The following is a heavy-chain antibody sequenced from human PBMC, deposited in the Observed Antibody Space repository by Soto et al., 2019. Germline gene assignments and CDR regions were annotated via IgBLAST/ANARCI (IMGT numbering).Heavy chain of an antibody. Sequence: GGSLRLSCAASGFTFSTYGMHWVRQAPGKGLEWVALIVYDGSQKYYVDSVKDRFTISRDDSKNTLYLQMNSLRAEDTAVYYCAKDRQLALDYWGQGTLVTVSS. J-gene: IGHJ4*02. CDR1: GFTFSTYG. D-gene: IGHD6-6*01. V-gene: IGHV3-30*18. CDR3: AKDRQLALDY. CDR2: IVYDGSQK.